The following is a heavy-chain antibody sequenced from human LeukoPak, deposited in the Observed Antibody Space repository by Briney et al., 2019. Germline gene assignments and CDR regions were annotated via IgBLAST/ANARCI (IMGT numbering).Heavy chain of an antibody. V-gene: IGHV1-18*01. Sequence: ASVKVSCKASGYTFTSYGISWVRQAPGQGLEWMGWISAYNGNTNHAQKLQSRVTMTTDTSTSTAYMELRSLRSDDTAVYYCARDCSSTSCWFDPWGQGTLVTVSS. CDR1: GYTFTSYG. D-gene: IGHD2-2*01. CDR3: ARDCSSTSCWFDP. J-gene: IGHJ5*02. CDR2: ISAYNGNT.